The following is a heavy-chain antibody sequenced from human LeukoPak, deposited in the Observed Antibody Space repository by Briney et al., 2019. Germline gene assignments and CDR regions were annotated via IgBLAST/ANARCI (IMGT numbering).Heavy chain of an antibody. Sequence: GGSMRLSCAASGFTFSSYAMSWVRQAPGKGLEWVSAISGSGGSTYYADSMKGRFTISRDNSKNTLYLQMNSLRAEDTAVYYCAKPAAGTVPPREYFDYWGQGTLVTVSS. CDR2: ISGSGGST. CDR3: AKPAAGTVPPREYFDY. CDR1: GFTFSSYA. V-gene: IGHV3-23*01. J-gene: IGHJ4*02. D-gene: IGHD6-13*01.